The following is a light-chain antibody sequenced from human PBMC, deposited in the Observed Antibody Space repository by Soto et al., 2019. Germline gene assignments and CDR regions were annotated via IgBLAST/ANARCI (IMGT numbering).Light chain of an antibody. CDR3: AAWDDGLNGYV. CDR1: SSNIGSNP. CDR2: RSN. Sequence: QSVLTQPPSASGTPGQRVTISCSGSSSNIGSNPVNWYQQLPGTAPKLLIYRSNQRPSGVPDRFSGSKSGTSASLAISGLQSEDEGYYYCAAWDDGLNGYVFGTGTKVTVL. J-gene: IGLJ1*01. V-gene: IGLV1-44*01.